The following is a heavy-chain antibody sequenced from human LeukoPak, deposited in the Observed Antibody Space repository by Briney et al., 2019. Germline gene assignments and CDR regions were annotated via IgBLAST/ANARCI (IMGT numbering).Heavy chain of an antibody. CDR1: GYTFTSYG. J-gene: IGHJ4*02. CDR2: VSAYADNT. CDR3: ARDCIGCHGFDY. V-gene: IGHV1-18*01. Sequence: ASVKVSCKASGYTFTSYGITWVRQAPGQGLEWMGWVSAYADNTNYVQKIQGRVTMTTDTSTSTAYMELRSLRSDATAVYYCARDCIGCHGFDYWGQGTLVTVSS. D-gene: IGHD2-15*01.